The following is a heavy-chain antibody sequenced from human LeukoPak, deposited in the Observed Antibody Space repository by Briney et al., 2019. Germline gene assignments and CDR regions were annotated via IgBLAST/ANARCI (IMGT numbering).Heavy chain of an antibody. CDR3: ARFPRVLLWFGELDY. V-gene: IGHV4-30-4*08. CDR1: GGSISSGDYY. J-gene: IGHJ4*02. D-gene: IGHD3-10*01. CDR2: IYYSGST. Sequence: SETLSLTCTVSGGSISSGDYYWSWIRQPPGKGLEWIGYIYYSGSTYNNPSLKSRVTISVDTSKNQFSLKLSSVTAADTAVYYCARFPRVLLWFGELDYWGQGTLVTVSS.